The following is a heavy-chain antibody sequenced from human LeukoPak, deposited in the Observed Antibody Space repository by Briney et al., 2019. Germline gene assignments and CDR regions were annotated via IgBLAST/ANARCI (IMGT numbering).Heavy chain of an antibody. CDR3: ARDNSVGDIAWWFDP. CDR1: GYTFTRYY. D-gene: IGHD1-26*01. V-gene: IGHV1-46*01. Sequence: ASVKVSCKASGYTFTRYYMHWVRQAPGQGLEWVGLINPTGTTTLYAQKFQGRITLTRDMSATTDYMELRSLTSEDTAVYYCARDNSVGDIAWWFDPWGQGTLVTVSS. J-gene: IGHJ5*02. CDR2: INPTGTTT.